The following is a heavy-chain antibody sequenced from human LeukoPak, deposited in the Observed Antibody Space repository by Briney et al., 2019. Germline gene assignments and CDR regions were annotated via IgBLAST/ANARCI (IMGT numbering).Heavy chain of an antibody. D-gene: IGHD5-24*01. CDR2: ISSSGSDK. CDR3: ARRTHGAFAI. V-gene: IGHV3-48*03. J-gene: IGHJ3*02. CDR1: GFAFSYQE. Sequence: GGSLRFSCAGSGFAFSYQEMKWDRKAPGKGLEWVSYISSSGSDKYYPDSVKGRFTISRDNAKNSLYLQMNSLRAEDTAVYYCARRTHGAFAIWGQGTKVTVSS.